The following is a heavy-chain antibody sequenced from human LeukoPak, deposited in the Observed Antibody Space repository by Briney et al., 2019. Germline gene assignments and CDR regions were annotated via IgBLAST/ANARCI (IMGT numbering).Heavy chain of an antibody. V-gene: IGHV3-30*02. J-gene: IGHJ2*01. CDR2: MRNDGSEI. D-gene: IGHD3-3*01. Sequence: GGSLRLSCAAPGFPFNYYNIHWVRQAPGKGLEWVAFMRNDGSEIHYADSVKGRFTISRDNSKNSLYLQMNSLRVEDTAVYFCAKGGGYDFWSGYYVGARHWYFDLWGRGTLVTVSS. CDR1: GFPFNYYN. CDR3: AKGGGYDFWSGYYVGARHWYFDL.